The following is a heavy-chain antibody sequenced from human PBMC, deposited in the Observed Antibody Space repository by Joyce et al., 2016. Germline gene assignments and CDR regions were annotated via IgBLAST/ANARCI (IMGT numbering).Heavy chain of an antibody. CDR3: TRGRIEYSKTFNAYDI. V-gene: IGHV1-69*04. CDR1: GGNFYDYT. CDR2: SIPIVGVA. D-gene: IGHD2/OR15-2a*01. J-gene: IGHJ3*02. Sequence: VQLVQSGAEVKKPGSSVKVSCTVSGGNFYDYTNTWVRQAPGQGLEWMGRSIPIVGVANYERKFRGRVALTADKSTATAYLELNSLRLDDTAMFFCTRGRIEYSKTFNAYDIWGQGTMVTVSS.